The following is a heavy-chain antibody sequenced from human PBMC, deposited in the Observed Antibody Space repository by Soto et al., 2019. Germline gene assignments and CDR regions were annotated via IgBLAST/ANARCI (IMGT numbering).Heavy chain of an antibody. CDR1: GFTFSSHW. V-gene: IGHV3-74*01. Sequence: EVHLVESGGGLVQPGGSLRLSCTASGFTFSSHWMHWVRQAPGTGLVWVSRINTDGSSTNYADYVKGRFTVSRDNAKNTLYLQMNSLRAEDTAVYYCAKALAAMAYYYYCMDVWGQGTTVTVSS. J-gene: IGHJ6*02. CDR2: INTDGSST. CDR3: AKALAAMAYYYYCMDV. D-gene: IGHD2-2*01.